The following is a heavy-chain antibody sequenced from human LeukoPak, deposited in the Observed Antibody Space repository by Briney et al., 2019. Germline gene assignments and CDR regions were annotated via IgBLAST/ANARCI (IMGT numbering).Heavy chain of an antibody. V-gene: IGHV1-69*01. CDR1: GGTFSSYA. Sequence: SVKVSCKASGGTFSSYAISWVRQAPGQGLEWMGGIIPIFGTANYAQKFQGRATITADESTSTAYMELSSLRSEDTAVYYCASDTYYDFWSGYYQRDYYYYGMDVWGQGTTVTVSS. J-gene: IGHJ6*02. CDR2: IIPIFGTA. CDR3: ASDTYYDFWSGYYQRDYYYYGMDV. D-gene: IGHD3-3*01.